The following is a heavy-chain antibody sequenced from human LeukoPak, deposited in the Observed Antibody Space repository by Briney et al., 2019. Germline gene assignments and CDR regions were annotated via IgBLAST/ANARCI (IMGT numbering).Heavy chain of an antibody. CDR1: GGSISSGGYY. CDR3: ARVWGRSSSRIDY. Sequence: SETLSLTCTVSGGSISSGGYYWSWIRQPPGKGLEWIGYIYHSGSTYYNPSLKSRVTISVDRSKNQFSLKLSSVTAADTAVYYCARVWGRSSSRIDYWGQGTLVTVSS. J-gene: IGHJ4*02. D-gene: IGHD6-6*01. CDR2: IYHSGST. V-gene: IGHV4-30-2*01.